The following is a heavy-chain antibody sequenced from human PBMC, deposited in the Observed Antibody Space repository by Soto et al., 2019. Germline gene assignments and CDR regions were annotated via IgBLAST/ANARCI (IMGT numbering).Heavy chain of an antibody. J-gene: IGHJ5*02. CDR1: GFTFSGYS. CDR3: ARLVGLSGSYRFDP. V-gene: IGHV3-21*01. Sequence: EVQLVESGGGLVKPGGSLRLSCAASGFTFSGYSMNWVRQAPGKGLGWVSSISSSSSYIYYADSVKGRFTISRDNSKNSLYLQMNSLGAEDTAVYYCARLVGLSGSYRFDPWGQGTLVTGSS. D-gene: IGHD1-26*01. CDR2: ISSSSSYI.